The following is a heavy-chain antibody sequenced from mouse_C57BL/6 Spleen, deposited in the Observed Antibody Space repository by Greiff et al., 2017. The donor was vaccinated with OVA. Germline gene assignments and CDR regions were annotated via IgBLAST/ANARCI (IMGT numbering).Heavy chain of an antibody. D-gene: IGHD3-3*01. CDR3: ARGTQWFAY. CDR1: GYTFTSYW. J-gene: IGHJ3*01. V-gene: IGHV1-69*01. CDR2: IDPSDSYT. Sequence: QVQLQQPGAELVMPGASVKLSCKASGYTFTSYWMHWVKQRPGQGLEWIGEIDPSDSYTNYNQKFKGKSTLTVDKSSSTAYMQLSSLTSEDSAVYYCARGTQWFAYWGQGTLVTVS.